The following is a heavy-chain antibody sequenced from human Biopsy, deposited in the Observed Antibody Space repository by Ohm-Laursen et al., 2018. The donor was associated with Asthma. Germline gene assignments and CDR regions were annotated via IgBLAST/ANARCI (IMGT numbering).Heavy chain of an antibody. J-gene: IGHJ4*02. Sequence: ASVKVSCKASGYTFTSYYMHWVRQAPGQGLEWMGIINPSGGSTSYAQKFQGRVTMTRDTSTSTVCMELSSLRSEDAAVYCCARAGALIVGATMGYWGQGTLVTVSS. V-gene: IGHV1-46*01. CDR3: ARAGALIVGATMGY. CDR2: INPSGGST. CDR1: GYTFTSYY. D-gene: IGHD1-26*01.